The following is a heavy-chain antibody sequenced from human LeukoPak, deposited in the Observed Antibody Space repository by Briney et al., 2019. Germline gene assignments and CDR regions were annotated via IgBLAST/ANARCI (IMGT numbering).Heavy chain of an antibody. CDR2: ISAYNGNT. J-gene: IGHJ4*02. CDR3: ARDGNYYDSSGRRPDY. V-gene: IGHV1-18*01. D-gene: IGHD3-22*01. Sequence: ASVKVSCKASGYTFTSYGISWVRHAPGQGLGWMGWISAYNGNTNYAQKLQGRVTMTTDTSTSTAYMELRSLRSDDTAVYYCARDGNYYDSSGRRPDYWGQGTLVTVSS. CDR1: GYTFTSYG.